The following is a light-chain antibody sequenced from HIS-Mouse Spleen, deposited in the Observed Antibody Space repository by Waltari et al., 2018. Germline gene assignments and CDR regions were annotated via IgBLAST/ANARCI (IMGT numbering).Light chain of an antibody. CDR2: AAS. Sequence: DIQMTQSPSSLSASVGDRVTLTCRASQSISSYLNWYQQKPGKAPKLLIYAASSLQSGVPSRFSGSGSGTDFTLTISSLQPEDFATYYCQQSYSTPRTFGQGNKVEIK. V-gene: IGKV1-39*01. J-gene: IGKJ1*01. CDR1: QSISSY. CDR3: QQSYSTPRT.